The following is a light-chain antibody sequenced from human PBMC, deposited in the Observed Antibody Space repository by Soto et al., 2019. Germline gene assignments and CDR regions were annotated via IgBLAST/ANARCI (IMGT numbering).Light chain of an antibody. CDR3: FSFTTTSTHV. V-gene: IGLV2-14*02. CDR1: SSDVGAYDA. J-gene: IGLJ1*01. Sequence: QSVLAQPASVSGSPGQSITISCTGTSSDVGAYDAVSWYQQHPGKAPQVIIYRGTKRPSGVSTRFSGSVSGNTASLTVSGLQAEDEAEYFCFSFTTTSTHVFGTGTKVTVL. CDR2: RGT.